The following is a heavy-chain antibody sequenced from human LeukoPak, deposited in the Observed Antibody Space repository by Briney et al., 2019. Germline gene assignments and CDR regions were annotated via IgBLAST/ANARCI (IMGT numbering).Heavy chain of an antibody. J-gene: IGHJ4*02. Sequence: GGSLRLSCVASGFTFSSYGMHWVRQAPGKGLEWVAVISYDGGRTSYADSVKGRFTISRDNAKNSLYLQMNSLRAEDTALYDCARDRRVVITGSFDSWGQGTLVTVSS. CDR1: GFTFSSYG. D-gene: IGHD3-22*01. CDR2: ISYDGGRT. V-gene: IGHV3-30*03. CDR3: ARDRRVVITGSFDS.